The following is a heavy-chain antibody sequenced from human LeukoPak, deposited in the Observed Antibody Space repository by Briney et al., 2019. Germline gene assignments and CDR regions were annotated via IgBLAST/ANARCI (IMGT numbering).Heavy chain of an antibody. J-gene: IGHJ5*02. D-gene: IGHD4-23*01. CDR3: ASLTVVTRGNWFDP. CDR1: GGTFSSYA. Sequence: GASVKVSCKASGGTFSSYAISWVRQAPGQGLEWMGRIIPILGIANYAQKFQGRVTITADKSTSTAYMELSSLRSEDTAVYYCASLTVVTRGNWFDPRGQGTLVTVSS. V-gene: IGHV1-69*04. CDR2: IIPILGIA.